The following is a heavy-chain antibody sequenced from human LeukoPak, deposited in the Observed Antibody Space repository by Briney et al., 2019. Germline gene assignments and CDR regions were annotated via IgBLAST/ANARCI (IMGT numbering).Heavy chain of an antibody. CDR2: IYTSGST. V-gene: IGHV4-61*02. CDR1: GGSISSSSYY. CDR3: ARGGSGYYFPFDP. Sequence: SETLSLTCTVSGGSISSSSYYWSWIRQPAGTGLEWIGRIYTSGSTNYNPSLKSRVTISVDTSKNQFSLKLSSVTAADTAVYYCARGGSGYYFPFDPWGQGTLVTVSS. D-gene: IGHD3-22*01. J-gene: IGHJ5*02.